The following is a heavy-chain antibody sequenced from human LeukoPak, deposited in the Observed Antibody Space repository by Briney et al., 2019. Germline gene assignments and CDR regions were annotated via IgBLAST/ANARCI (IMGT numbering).Heavy chain of an antibody. CDR2: ISGSGGST. CDR3: AKDHMIVAVITTLGAFDI. CDR1: GFTFSSYA. Sequence: GGSLRLSCAASGFTFSSYAMSWVRQAPGKGLEWVSAISGSGGSTYYADSVKGRFTISRDNSKNTLYLQMNSLRAEDTAVYYCAKDHMIVAVITTLGAFDIWGQGTMVTVSS. D-gene: IGHD3-22*01. V-gene: IGHV3-23*01. J-gene: IGHJ3*02.